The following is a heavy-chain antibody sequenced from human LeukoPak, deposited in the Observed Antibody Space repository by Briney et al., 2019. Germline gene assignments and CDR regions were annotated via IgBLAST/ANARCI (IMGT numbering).Heavy chain of an antibody. CDR3: ARTRRDSSGYLDAFDI. Sequence: SETLSLTRTVSRGSISSNYWSWIWQPPGKGLERIGYIYYRGSTNYNASLKSRVTISIDTSKNQFSLKLSSVTAADTAVYYCARTRRDSSGYLDAFDIWGQGTMVTVSS. J-gene: IGHJ3*02. V-gene: IGHV4-59*01. CDR1: RGSISSNY. D-gene: IGHD3-22*01. CDR2: IYYRGST.